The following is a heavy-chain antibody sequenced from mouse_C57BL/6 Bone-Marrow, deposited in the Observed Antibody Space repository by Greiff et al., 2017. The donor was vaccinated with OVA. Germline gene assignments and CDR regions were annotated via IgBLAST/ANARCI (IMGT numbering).Heavy chain of an antibody. J-gene: IGHJ2*01. Sequence: EVMLVESGGDLVKPGGSLKLSCAASGFTFSSYGMSWVRQTPDKRLEWVATISSGGSYTYYPDSVKGRFTISRDNTKNTLYLQLSSLKSEDTAMYYCARHGYRYFDYWGQGTTLTVSA. V-gene: IGHV5-6*01. CDR1: GFTFSSYG. CDR2: ISSGGSYT. CDR3: ARHGYRYFDY. D-gene: IGHD5-1-1*01.